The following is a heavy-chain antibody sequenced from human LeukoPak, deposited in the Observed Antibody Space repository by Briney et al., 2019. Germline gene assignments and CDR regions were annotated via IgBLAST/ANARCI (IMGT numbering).Heavy chain of an antibody. CDR3: AELGITMIGGV. V-gene: IGHV3-48*03. CDR2: ISNSGNRI. J-gene: IGHJ6*04. Sequence: GGSLRLSCAASGFTFSNFEMNWVRQAPGKGLEWVSYISNSGNRIYYADSVKGRFTISRDNAKSSLFLQMHSLRAEDTAVYYCAELGITMIGGVWGKGTTVTISS. CDR1: GFTFSNFE. D-gene: IGHD3-10*02.